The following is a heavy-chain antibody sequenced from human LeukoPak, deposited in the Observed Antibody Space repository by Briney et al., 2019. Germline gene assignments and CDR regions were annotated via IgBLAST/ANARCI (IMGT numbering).Heavy chain of an antibody. CDR2: ISGSGGST. Sequence: GGSLRLSCGASGFTFNSYGMSWVRQAPGKGLEWVSAISGSGGSTYYADSVKGRFTISRDNSKNTLYLQMNSLRAEDTAVYYCAKDSARKGSSWYYFDYWGQGTLVTVSS. V-gene: IGHV3-23*01. CDR1: GFTFNSYG. J-gene: IGHJ4*02. CDR3: AKDSARKGSSWYYFDY. D-gene: IGHD6-13*01.